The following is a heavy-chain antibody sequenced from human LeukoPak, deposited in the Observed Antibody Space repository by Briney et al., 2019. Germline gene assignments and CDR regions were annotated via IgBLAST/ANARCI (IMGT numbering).Heavy chain of an antibody. D-gene: IGHD3-22*01. CDR2: IYYSGST. Sequence: ASETLSLTCTVSGGSISSSSYYWGWIRQPPGKGLEWIGSIYYSGSTYYNPSLKSRVTISVDTSKNQFSLKLSSVTAADTAVYYCARFWRGDYYDSSGMTYYFDYWGQGTLVTVSS. V-gene: IGHV4-39*07. CDR3: ARFWRGDYYDSSGMTYYFDY. J-gene: IGHJ4*02. CDR1: GGSISSSSYY.